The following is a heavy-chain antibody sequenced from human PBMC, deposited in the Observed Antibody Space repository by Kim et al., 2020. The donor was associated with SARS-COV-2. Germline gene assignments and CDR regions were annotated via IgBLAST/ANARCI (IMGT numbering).Heavy chain of an antibody. CDR3: AREGITSLLEAGNDAFDI. Sequence: ASVKVSCKASGYTFTSYAIHWVRQAPGQRLEWMGWINAGNGNTKYSQKFQGRVTITRDTSASTVYMELSSLRSEDTAVYYCAREGITSLLEAGNDAFDIWGQGTMVTVS. CDR2: INAGNGNT. D-gene: IGHD3-10*01. CDR1: GYTFTSYA. J-gene: IGHJ3*02. V-gene: IGHV1-3*01.